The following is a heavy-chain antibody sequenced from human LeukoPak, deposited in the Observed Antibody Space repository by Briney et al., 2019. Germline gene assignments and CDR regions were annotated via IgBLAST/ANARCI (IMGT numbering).Heavy chain of an antibody. CDR3: AREQWWRLDY. V-gene: IGHV3-7*01. Sequence: GGSLRLSCAAAGFAFSSYWMRWVRQAPGKGRGWVANIKEDGSETYYVGSVKGRFTISRHNAKTSVHLQMDSLSAEDTGVYYCAREQWWRLDYWGQGTLVTVSS. CDR1: GFAFSSYW. J-gene: IGHJ4*02. D-gene: IGHD2-21*02. CDR2: IKEDGSET.